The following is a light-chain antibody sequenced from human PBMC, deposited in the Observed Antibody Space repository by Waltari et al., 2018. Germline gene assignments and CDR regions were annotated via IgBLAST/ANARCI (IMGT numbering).Light chain of an antibody. CDR1: QDIRKD. J-gene: IGKJ1*01. Sequence: IHMTQSPSSPSASAGESVTITCRASQDIRKDLGWYQQQPGKAPKRLIYAASSLQSGVPSRFSGSGSGTEFTLTISSLQPEDFASYYCLQYNGYPWTFGQGTKVEIK. V-gene: IGKV1-17*01. CDR3: LQYNGYPWT. CDR2: AAS.